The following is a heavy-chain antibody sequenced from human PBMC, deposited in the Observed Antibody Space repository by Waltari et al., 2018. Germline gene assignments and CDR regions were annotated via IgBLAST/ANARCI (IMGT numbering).Heavy chain of an antibody. CDR2: IYHSGST. CDR1: GGSISSSNW. Sequence: QVQLQESGPGLVKPSGTLSLTCAVSGGSISSSNWWSWVRQPPGQGREWIGEIYHSGSTNYNPSLKSRVTISVDKSKNQFSLKLSSVTAADTAVYYCARDVVVVVAATADYYYGMDVWGQGTTVTVSS. D-gene: IGHD2-15*01. CDR3: ARDVVVVVAATADYYYGMDV. V-gene: IGHV4-4*02. J-gene: IGHJ6*02.